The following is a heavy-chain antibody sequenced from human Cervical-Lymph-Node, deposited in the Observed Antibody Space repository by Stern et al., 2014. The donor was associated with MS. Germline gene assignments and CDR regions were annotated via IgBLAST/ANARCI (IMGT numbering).Heavy chain of an antibody. J-gene: IGHJ4*02. D-gene: IGHD2-15*01. CDR1: GGSMSSYY. CDR3: AASSGGNFDY. V-gene: IGHV4-59*01. CDR2: IHYSGST. Sequence: HEQLQESGPGLVKPSETLSLTCTVSGGSMSSYYWAWIRQPPGKGLEWIGYIHYSGSTDYNPSLKSRVTISLDRPKNQFSLKLTSATAADTAVYYCAASSGGNFDYWGQGTLVTVSS.